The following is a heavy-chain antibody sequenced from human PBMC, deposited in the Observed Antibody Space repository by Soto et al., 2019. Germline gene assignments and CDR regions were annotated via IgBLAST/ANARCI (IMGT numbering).Heavy chain of an antibody. V-gene: IGHV4-61*01. D-gene: IGHD3-10*01. Sequence: SETLSLTCTVSGGSVSTGMKYWGWVRQPPGKALEFIGYMYKTGETLLNSSLKSRFTLSMETFKNQFSLTLSSVTAADTAVYFCMKAHESGDFPGMSVWGPGTTVTVSS. CDR2: MYKTGET. J-gene: IGHJ6*02. CDR3: MKAHESGDFPGMSV. CDR1: GGSVSTGMKY.